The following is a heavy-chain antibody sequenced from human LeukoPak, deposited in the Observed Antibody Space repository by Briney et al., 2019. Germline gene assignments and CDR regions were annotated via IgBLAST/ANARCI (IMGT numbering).Heavy chain of an antibody. CDR3: ARLGYCSGGSCYSHYYYYYMDV. D-gene: IGHD2-15*01. CDR1: GGSISSYY. V-gene: IGHV4-59*01. Sequence: PSETLSLTCTVSGGSISSYYWSWIRQPPGKGLEWIGYIYYSGSTNYNPSLKSRVTISVDTSKNQFSLKLSSVTAADTAVYYCARLGYCSGGSCYSHYYYYYMDVWGKGTTATVSS. J-gene: IGHJ6*03. CDR2: IYYSGST.